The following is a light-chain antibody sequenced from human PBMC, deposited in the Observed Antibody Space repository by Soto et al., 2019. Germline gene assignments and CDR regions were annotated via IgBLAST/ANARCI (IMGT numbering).Light chain of an antibody. Sequence: QSVLTQPPSVSGAPGQRVTISCTGSSSNIGAGYDVHWYQKLPGTAPKLLIFGSSNRPSGVPDRFSGSKSVTSASRAITGLQAEDEADYFCQSYDSSLSGVVFGGGSKVTVL. CDR3: QSYDSSLSGVV. CDR2: GSS. J-gene: IGLJ2*01. V-gene: IGLV1-40*01. CDR1: SSNIGAGYD.